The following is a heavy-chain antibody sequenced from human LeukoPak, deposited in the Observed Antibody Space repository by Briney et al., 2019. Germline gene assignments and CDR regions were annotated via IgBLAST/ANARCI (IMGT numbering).Heavy chain of an antibody. Sequence: GGSLRLSCAASGFTFSSYWMSWVRQAPGKGLEWVSYISRSCNTIYYADSVRGRFTISRDNAKNSLYLQMNSLRAEDTAVYYCATSSYYGSGSDNWGQGTLVTVSS. CDR3: ATSSYYGSGSDN. CDR1: GFTFSSYW. V-gene: IGHV3-48*04. CDR2: ISRSCNTI. D-gene: IGHD3-10*01. J-gene: IGHJ4*02.